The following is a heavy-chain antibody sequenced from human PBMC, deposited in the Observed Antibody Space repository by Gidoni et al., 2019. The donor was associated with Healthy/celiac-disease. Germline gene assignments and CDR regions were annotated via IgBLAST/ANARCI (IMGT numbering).Heavy chain of an antibody. CDR3: ARENIVVVPAAKQGGAFDI. CDR1: GFTFSSYG. J-gene: IGHJ3*02. CDR2: ISYDGSNK. V-gene: IGHV3-30*03. D-gene: IGHD2-2*01. Sequence: QVQLVESGGGVVQPGRSLSLSCAASGFTFSSYGMHWVRPAPGKGLEWVAVISYDGSNKYYADSVKGRFTISRDNSKNTLYLQMNSLRAEDTAVYYCARENIVVVPAAKQGGAFDIWGQGTMVTVSS.